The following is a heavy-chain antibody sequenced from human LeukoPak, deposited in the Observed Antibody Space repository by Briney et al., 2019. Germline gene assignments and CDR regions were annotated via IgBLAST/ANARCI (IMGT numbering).Heavy chain of an antibody. CDR1: GFTFSIFW. CDR3: ARDHSPLRSSWYVPPGCFDY. D-gene: IGHD6-13*01. J-gene: IGHJ4*02. CDR2: IRQDGSER. V-gene: IGHV3-7*05. Sequence: LPGGSLRLSCTGSGFTFSIFWMSWVRQAPGKGLEWVANIRQDGSERYYMDSVKGRFTISRDNAKNSLYLQMNSLRAEDTAVYYCARDHSPLRSSWYVPPGCFDYWGQGTLVTVSS.